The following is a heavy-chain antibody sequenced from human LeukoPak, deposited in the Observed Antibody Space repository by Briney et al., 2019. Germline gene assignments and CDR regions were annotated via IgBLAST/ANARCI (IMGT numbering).Heavy chain of an antibody. J-gene: IGHJ4*02. Sequence: SETLSLTCSVSGVSISSYHWTWIRQPPGEGLEWIGHIYNSGSTNYNPSLRGRVTISLDTSKNQVSLKLNSVTAADTAMYYCARKDGDGWGQGTLVTVSS. D-gene: IGHD5-24*01. V-gene: IGHV4-59*01. CDR2: IYNSGST. CDR1: GVSISSYH. CDR3: ARKDGDG.